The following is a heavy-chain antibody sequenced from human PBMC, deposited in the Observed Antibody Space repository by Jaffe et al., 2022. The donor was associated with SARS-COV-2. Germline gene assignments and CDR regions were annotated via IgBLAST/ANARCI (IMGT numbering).Heavy chain of an antibody. CDR1: GFTFSSYA. CDR3: AKENDSGGYPQMDYFDY. CDR2: ISGSGDST. V-gene: IGHV3-23*01. D-gene: IGHD4-17*01. J-gene: IGHJ4*02. Sequence: EVQLLESGGGLVQPGGSLRLSCAASGFTFSSYAMSWVRQAPGKGLEWVSDISGSGDSTYYADSVKGRFTISRDNSKNTLYLQMNSLRAEDTAVYYCAKENDSGGYPQMDYFDYWGQGTLVTVSS.